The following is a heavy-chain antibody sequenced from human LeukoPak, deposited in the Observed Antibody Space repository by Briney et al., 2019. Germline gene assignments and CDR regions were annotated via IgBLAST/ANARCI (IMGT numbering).Heavy chain of an antibody. J-gene: IGHJ6*02. CDR2: ISSSSSTI. Sequence: GGSLRLSCAASGFTFSSYSMNWVRQAPGKGLEWVSYISSSSSTIYYADSVKGRFTISRDNAKNSLYLQMNSLRDEDTAVYYCASFGDQKGYYCYGMDVWGQGTTVTVSS. CDR1: GFTFSSYS. D-gene: IGHD2-21*02. CDR3: ASFGDQKGYYCYGMDV. V-gene: IGHV3-48*02.